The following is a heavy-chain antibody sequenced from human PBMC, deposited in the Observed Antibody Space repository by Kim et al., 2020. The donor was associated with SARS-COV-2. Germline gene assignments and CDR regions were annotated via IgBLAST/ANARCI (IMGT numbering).Heavy chain of an antibody. V-gene: IGHV4-59*02. D-gene: IGHD1-1*01. Sequence: SETLSLTCTVSGGFVTSYYWSWIRQPPGKGLEWIGYIFYSGATNYNPSLKSRVTISVDTSKNQFSLRLSSLTAADPAGYYCARDHWNDANNYNMDVWGQGTTITVS. CDR1: GGFVTSYY. CDR3: ARDHWNDANNYNMDV. J-gene: IGHJ6*02. CDR2: IFYSGAT.